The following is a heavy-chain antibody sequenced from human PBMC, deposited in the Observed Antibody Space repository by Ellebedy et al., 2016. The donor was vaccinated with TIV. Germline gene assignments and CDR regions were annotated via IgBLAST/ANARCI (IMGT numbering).Heavy chain of an antibody. J-gene: IGHJ4*02. D-gene: IGHD6-19*01. V-gene: IGHV1-2*04. CDR2: INPNSGGT. CDR1: GYTFTGYY. Sequence: ASVKVSXKASGYTFTGYYMHWVRQAPGQGLEWMGWINPNSGGTNYAQKFQGWVTMTRDTSISTAYMELSRLRSDDTAVYYCARAHQNGLGGWYIRRHPYYFDYWGQGTLVTVSS. CDR3: ARAHQNGLGGWYIRRHPYYFDY.